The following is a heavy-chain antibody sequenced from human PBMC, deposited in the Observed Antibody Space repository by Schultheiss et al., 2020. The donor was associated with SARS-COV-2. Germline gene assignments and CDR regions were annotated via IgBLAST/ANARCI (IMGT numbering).Heavy chain of an antibody. CDR1: GFTFSSYA. CDR2: ISGSGGST. J-gene: IGHJ3*02. V-gene: IGHV3-23*01. D-gene: IGHD3-16*01. CDR3: VKSHLGALGAFDI. Sequence: GESLKISCAASGFTFSSYAMSWVRQAPGKGLEWVSAISGSGGSTYYADSVKGRFTVSRDNSKNTLYLQMSSLRAEDTAVYYCVKSHLGALGAFDIWGQGTMVTVSS.